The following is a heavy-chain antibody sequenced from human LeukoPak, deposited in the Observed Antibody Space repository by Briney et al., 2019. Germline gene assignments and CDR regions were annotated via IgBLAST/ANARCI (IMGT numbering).Heavy chain of an antibody. J-gene: IGHJ4*02. CDR2: ISYDGSNK. D-gene: IGHD4-17*01. CDR1: RFTFSSYW. CDR3: ARTVTIDY. Sequence: GGSLRLSCAASRFTFSSYWMHWVRQAPGKGLEWVAVISYDGSNKYYADSVKGRFTISRDNSKNTLYLQMNSLRAEDTAVYYCARTVTIDYWAREPWSPSPQ. V-gene: IGHV3-30-3*01.